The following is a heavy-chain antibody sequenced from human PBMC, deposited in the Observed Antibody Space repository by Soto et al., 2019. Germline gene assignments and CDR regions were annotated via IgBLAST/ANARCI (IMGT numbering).Heavy chain of an antibody. D-gene: IGHD6-19*01. CDR2: ISGST. CDR1: GFNCSYNA. J-gene: IGHJ4*02. CDR3: AKDPDISGWYQTDLDY. V-gene: IGHV3-23*01. Sequence: GGSLRLSCVASGFNCSYNAMSWVRQATGKGLQWVSTISGSTYSADYVKGRFTISRDNSKNTLYMQMNSLRAEDTAVYYCAKDPDISGWYQTDLDYWGQGTLVTVSS.